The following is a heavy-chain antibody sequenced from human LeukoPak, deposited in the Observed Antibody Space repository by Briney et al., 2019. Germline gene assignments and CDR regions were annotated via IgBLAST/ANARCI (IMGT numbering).Heavy chain of an antibody. Sequence: ASVKVSCKASGYTFTSYAMNWVRQAPGQGLEWMGWINTNTGNPTYAQGFTGRFVFSLDTSVSTAYLQISSLKAEDTAVYYCARRIEEYSSSWYFTVVTANNPYYYFDYWGQGTLVTVSS. D-gene: IGHD6-13*01. CDR1: GYTFTSYA. CDR2: INTNTGNP. CDR3: ARRIEEYSSSWYFTVVTANNPYYYFDY. J-gene: IGHJ4*02. V-gene: IGHV7-4-1*02.